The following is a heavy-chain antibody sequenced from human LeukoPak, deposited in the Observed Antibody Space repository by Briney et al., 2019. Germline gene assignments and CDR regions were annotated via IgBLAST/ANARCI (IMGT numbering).Heavy chain of an antibody. CDR3: AKDEVGATRINWFDP. CDR2: ISGSGGST. D-gene: IGHD1-26*01. J-gene: IGHJ5*02. CDR1: GFTFNSYA. Sequence: GGSLRLSCAASGFTFNSYAMSWVRQAPGKGLEWVSAISGSGGSTYYADSVKGRFTISRDNSKNTLYLQMNSLRAEDTAVYYCAKDEVGATRINWFDPWGQGTLVTVSS. V-gene: IGHV3-23*01.